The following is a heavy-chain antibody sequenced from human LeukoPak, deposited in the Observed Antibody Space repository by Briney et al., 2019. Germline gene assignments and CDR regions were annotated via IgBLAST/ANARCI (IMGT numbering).Heavy chain of an antibody. D-gene: IGHD2-2*01. Sequence: GGSLRLSCAASGFTFSSYAMHWVRQAPGKGLEWVAVISYDGSNKYYADSVKGRFTISRDNSKNTLYLQMNSLRAEDTAVYYCAKTPTCSSTSCSDYYYYYYMDVWGKGTTVTVSS. CDR2: ISYDGSNK. J-gene: IGHJ6*03. V-gene: IGHV3-30-3*02. CDR1: GFTFSSYA. CDR3: AKTPTCSSTSCSDYYYYYYMDV.